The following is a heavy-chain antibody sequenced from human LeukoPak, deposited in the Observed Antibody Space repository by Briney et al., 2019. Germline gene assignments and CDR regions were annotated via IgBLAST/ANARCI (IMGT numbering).Heavy chain of an antibody. CDR3: ARAGSYRGYFDY. D-gene: IGHD1-26*01. J-gene: IGHJ4*02. CDR2: IYYTGST. CDR1: GGSISSYY. Sequence: PSETLALTCTVSGGSISSYYWSWIRQPPGKGLEWIGYIYYTGSTNNTSLKSRVTISLDTSKNQSSLKLSSVTAADTAVYYCARAGSYRGYFDYWGQGTLVTVSS. V-gene: IGHV4-59*01.